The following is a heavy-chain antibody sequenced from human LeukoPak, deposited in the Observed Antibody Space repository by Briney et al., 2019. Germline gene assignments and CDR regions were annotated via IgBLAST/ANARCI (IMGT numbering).Heavy chain of an antibody. V-gene: IGHV1-24*01. J-gene: IGHJ4*02. CDR3: ATAKSVAGTSKLFDY. CDR2: FDPEDGET. Sequence: ASVKVSCKVSGYTLTELSMHWVRQAPGKGLEWMGGFDPEDGETIYAQKFQGRVTMTEDTSTDTAYMELSSLRSEDTAVYYCATAKSVAGTSKLFDYWGQGTLVNVSS. D-gene: IGHD6-19*01. CDR1: GYTLTELS.